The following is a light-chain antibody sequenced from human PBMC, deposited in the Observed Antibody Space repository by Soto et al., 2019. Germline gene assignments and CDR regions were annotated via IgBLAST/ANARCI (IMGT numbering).Light chain of an antibody. CDR3: QETYSMRA. CDR1: QSISNY. CDR2: AAS. V-gene: IGKV1-39*01. Sequence: DIQMTQSPSSLSASVGDRVTITCRASQSISNYLNWYQQKPGGAPSLLIFAASSLQGGGPSRFSGGGSGTDFTLSISSLQAEDFATYYGQETYSMRAFGQGTTAE. J-gene: IGKJ1*01.